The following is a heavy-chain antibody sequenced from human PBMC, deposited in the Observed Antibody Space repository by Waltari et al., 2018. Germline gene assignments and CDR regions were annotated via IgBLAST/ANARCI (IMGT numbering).Heavy chain of an antibody. Sequence: EVQLLESGGGLVKPGGSLRLSCAASGFTFSSYSMNWVRQAPGKGLEWVSSISSSSSYIYYADSVKGRFTISRDNAKNSLYLQMNSLRAEDTAVYYCASTVVTLDSNWFDPWGQGTLVTVSS. CDR3: ASTVVTLDSNWFDP. V-gene: IGHV3-21*01. J-gene: IGHJ5*02. D-gene: IGHD2-15*01. CDR2: ISSSSSYI. CDR1: GFTFSSYS.